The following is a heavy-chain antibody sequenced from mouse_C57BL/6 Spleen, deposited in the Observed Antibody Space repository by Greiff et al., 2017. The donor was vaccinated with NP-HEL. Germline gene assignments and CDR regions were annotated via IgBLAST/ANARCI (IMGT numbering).Heavy chain of an antibody. D-gene: IGHD2-5*01. CDR1: GFSLTSYG. J-gene: IGHJ4*01. V-gene: IGHV2-2*01. CDR2: IWSGGST. Sequence: QVQLKESGPGLVQPSQSLSITCTVSGFSLTSYGVHWVRQSPGKGLEWLGVIWSGGSTDYNAAFISRLSISKDNSKSQVFFKMNSLQADDTAIYYCARKGGTIVTLYYYAMDYWGQGTSVTVSS. CDR3: ARKGGTIVTLYYYAMDY.